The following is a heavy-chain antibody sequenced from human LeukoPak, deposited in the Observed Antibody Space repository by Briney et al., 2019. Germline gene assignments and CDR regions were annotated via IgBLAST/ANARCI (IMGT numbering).Heavy chain of an antibody. J-gene: IGHJ5*02. V-gene: IGHV1-69*05. CDR1: GGTFSSYA. CDR2: IIPIFGTA. Sequence: SVKVSCKASGGTFSSYAISWVRQAPGQGLEWMGGIIPIFGTANYAQKFQGRVTITTDESTSTAYMELSSLRSEDTAVYYCARGTGDCCGYNWFDPWGQGTPVTVSS. CDR3: ARGTGDCCGYNWFDP. D-gene: IGHD2-21*02.